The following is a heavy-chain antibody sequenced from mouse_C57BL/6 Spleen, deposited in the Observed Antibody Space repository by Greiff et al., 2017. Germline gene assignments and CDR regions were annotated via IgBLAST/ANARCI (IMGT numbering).Heavy chain of an antibody. CDR3: ASSIYYYGSSFFYYAMDY. Sequence: EVQLVESGGGLVQPGGSLSLSCAASGFTLTDYYMSWVRQPPGKALEWLGFIRNKANGYTTEYSASVKGRFTISRDNSQSILYLQINALRAEDSATYYCASSIYYYGSSFFYYAMDYWGQGTSVTVSS. D-gene: IGHD1-1*01. J-gene: IGHJ4*01. CDR1: GFTLTDYY. V-gene: IGHV7-3*01. CDR2: IRNKANGYTT.